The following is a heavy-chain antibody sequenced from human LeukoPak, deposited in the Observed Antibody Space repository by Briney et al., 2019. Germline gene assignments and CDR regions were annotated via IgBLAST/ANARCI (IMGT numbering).Heavy chain of an antibody. CDR1: GFTFSSFW. J-gene: IGHJ4*02. D-gene: IGHD1-26*01. Sequence: GGSLRLSCAASGFTFSSFWMHWVRQAPGKGLVWVSRINSDGSSAGYADSVKGRFTISRDNAKNTLYLQMNSLRVEDTALYYCARGLFSGSPGFSYYFDYWGQGTLVTVSS. CDR3: ARGLFSGSPGFSYYFDY. V-gene: IGHV3-74*01. CDR2: INSDGSSA.